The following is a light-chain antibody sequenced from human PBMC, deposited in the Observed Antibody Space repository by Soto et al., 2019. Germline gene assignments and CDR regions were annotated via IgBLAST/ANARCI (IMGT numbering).Light chain of an antibody. J-gene: IGKJ2*01. CDR1: QTISSW. Sequence: IKLKLSPATLSLNILQRVNLTCRASQTISSWLAWYQQKPGKAPKLLIYKASTLKSGVPSRFSGSGSGTEFTLTISSLQPDDFAPYYCQLYTISPAAFG. CDR3: QLYTISPAA. CDR2: KAS. V-gene: IGKV1-5*03.